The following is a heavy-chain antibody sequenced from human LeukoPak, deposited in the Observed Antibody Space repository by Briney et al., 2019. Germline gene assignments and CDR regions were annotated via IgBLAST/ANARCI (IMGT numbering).Heavy chain of an antibody. Sequence: GRSLRLSCAASGFTFDDYAMHWVRQAPGKGLEWVAFIRYDGSNKYYADSVKGRFTISRDNSKNTLYLQMNSLRAEDTAVYYCAKDDYYDSSGSSFDYWGQGTLVTVSS. CDR2: IRYDGSNK. CDR1: GFTFDDYA. CDR3: AKDDYYDSSGSSFDY. J-gene: IGHJ4*02. V-gene: IGHV3-30*02. D-gene: IGHD3-22*01.